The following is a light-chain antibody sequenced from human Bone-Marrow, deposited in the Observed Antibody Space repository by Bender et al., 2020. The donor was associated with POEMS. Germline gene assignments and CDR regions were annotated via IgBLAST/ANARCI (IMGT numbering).Light chain of an antibody. CDR3: AAWEDSLNGWV. CDR2: EST. CDR1: SSDVGNDDL. V-gene: IGLV2-14*02. Sequence: QSALTQPASVSGSPEQSITISCTGTSSDVGNDDLVSWYQQHPGKAPKLMIFESTKRPSGVPDRFSGSKSGTSASLAISGLQSEDEADYYCAAWEDSLNGWVFGGGTKLTVL. J-gene: IGLJ3*02.